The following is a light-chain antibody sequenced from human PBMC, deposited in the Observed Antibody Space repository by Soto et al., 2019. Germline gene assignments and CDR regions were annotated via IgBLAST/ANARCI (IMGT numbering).Light chain of an antibody. Sequence: DIQLTQSPSSLSASVGDRVTITCRASQSISSDLNWYQQKPGKAPKLLIYAASSLPSGVPSRFSGSGSGTDFTLTISSLQPEDFATYYCQQSYSTPGTFGQGTKLEIK. CDR3: QQSYSTPGT. CDR2: AAS. V-gene: IGKV1-39*01. CDR1: QSISSD. J-gene: IGKJ2*01.